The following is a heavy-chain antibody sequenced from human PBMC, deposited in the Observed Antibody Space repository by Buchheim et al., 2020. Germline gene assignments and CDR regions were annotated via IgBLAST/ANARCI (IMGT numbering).Heavy chain of an antibody. CDR3: ARARGYCSTSSCYDFDW. J-gene: IGHJ4*02. CDR1: AYSFSNYW. CDR2: IYPGDSST. V-gene: IGHV5-51*01. D-gene: IGHD2-2*01. Sequence: EVQLVQSGAEVKKPGESLKISCKASAYSFSNYWIGWVRQMPGKGLEWMAMIYPGDSSTKYSPSFQGQFTISADESSSTAYLQWTSLKASDTAMYFCARARGYCSTSSCYDFDWWGQGT.